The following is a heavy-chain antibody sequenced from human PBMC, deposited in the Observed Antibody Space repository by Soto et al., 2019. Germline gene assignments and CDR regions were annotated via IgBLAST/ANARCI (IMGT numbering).Heavy chain of an antibody. J-gene: IGHJ6*02. CDR3: VKGSSRLPYYYYGMDV. Sequence: QVQLQQWGAGLLKPSETLSLTCAVYGGSFSGYYWSWIRQPPGKGLEWIGEINHSGSTNYNPSLKSRVTISVDTSKNQFSLKLSSVTAADTAVYYCVKGSSRLPYYYYGMDVWGQGTTVTVSS. CDR2: INHSGST. D-gene: IGHD6-13*01. CDR1: GGSFSGYY. V-gene: IGHV4-34*01.